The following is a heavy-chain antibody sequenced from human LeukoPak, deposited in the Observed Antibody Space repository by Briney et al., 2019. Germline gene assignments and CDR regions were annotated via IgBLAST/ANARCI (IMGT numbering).Heavy chain of an antibody. CDR1: GGSISSGNYY. CDR2: IYTSGST. D-gene: IGHD5-12*01. Sequence: SETLSLTCTVSGGSISSGNYYWTWIRQPAGKGLELIGRIYTSGSTSYNPSLKSRVTISVDTSRNQFSLKLSSVTAADTAVYYCARDRSAYDYDKRWFYSYMDVWGKGTTVTISS. J-gene: IGHJ6*03. CDR3: ARDRSAYDYDKRWFYSYMDV. V-gene: IGHV4-61*02.